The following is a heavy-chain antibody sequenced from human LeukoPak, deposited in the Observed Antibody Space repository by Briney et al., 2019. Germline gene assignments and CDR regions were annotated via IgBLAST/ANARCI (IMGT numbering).Heavy chain of an antibody. V-gene: IGHV1-2*02. CDR1: GYTFTGYY. CDR2: INPNSGGT. Sequence: ASVTVSCKASGYTFTGYYMHWVRQAPGQGLEWMGWINPNSGGTNYAQKFQGRVTMTRDTSISTAYMELSRLRSDDTAVYYCARDLHYYYYYMDVWGKGATVTVSS. J-gene: IGHJ6*03. CDR3: ARDLHYYYYYMDV.